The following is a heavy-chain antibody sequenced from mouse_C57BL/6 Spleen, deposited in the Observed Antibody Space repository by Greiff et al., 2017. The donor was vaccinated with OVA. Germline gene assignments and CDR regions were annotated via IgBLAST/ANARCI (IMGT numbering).Heavy chain of an antibody. Sequence: QVQLQQPGTELVKPGASVKLSCKASGYTFTSYWMHWVKQRPGQGLEWIGNINPSNGGTNYNEKFKSKATLTVDKSSSTAYMQLSSLTSEDSAVYYWARTYGSSYERYFDVWGTGTTVTVSS. CDR1: GYTFTSYW. V-gene: IGHV1-53*01. D-gene: IGHD1-1*01. CDR3: ARTYGSSYERYFDV. J-gene: IGHJ1*03. CDR2: INPSNGGT.